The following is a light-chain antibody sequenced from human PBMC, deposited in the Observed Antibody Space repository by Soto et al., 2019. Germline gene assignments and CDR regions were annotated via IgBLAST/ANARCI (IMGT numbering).Light chain of an antibody. J-gene: IGKJ1*01. CDR3: RHYINSQWT. CDR1: QSVSSTY. CDR2: AAS. V-gene: IGKV3-20*01. Sequence: EIVLTQSPGTLSLSPGERATLSCRPSQSVSSTYLDWYQQKPGQAPRLLIYAASSRATGIPDRFSGGASATDFTLTISRLEPEDFAVYYCRHYINSQWTLGQGTKVDIK.